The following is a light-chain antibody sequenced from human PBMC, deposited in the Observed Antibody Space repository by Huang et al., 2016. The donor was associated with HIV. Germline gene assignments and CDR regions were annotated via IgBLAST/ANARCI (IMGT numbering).Light chain of an antibody. J-gene: IGKJ1*01. CDR1: QTLLHSDGKTY. CDR2: EVF. V-gene: IGKV2D-29*02. Sequence: DIVLTQTPLSLSVTPGQPASISCRSNQTLLHSDGKTYLYWYLQTAGQSPQHLIYEVFNRFSGVAARLSGSGSGTDFTLNISRVEAGDAGTYYCMQSVQSATFGQGTKLEIK. CDR3: MQSVQSAT.